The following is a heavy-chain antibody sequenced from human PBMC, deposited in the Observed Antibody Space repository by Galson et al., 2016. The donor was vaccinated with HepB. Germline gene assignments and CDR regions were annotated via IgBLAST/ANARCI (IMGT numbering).Heavy chain of an antibody. Sequence: ETLSLTCLVSGYSISSGLYWGWIRQPPGKGLEWIGYIYFSGSVYYNPSLKSRVTISVDTSKNHFSLKVRSVTAADTAVYYCARAEPDSNFDYWGQGKLVTVSS. D-gene: IGHD1-14*01. V-gene: IGHV4-38-2*02. CDR2: IYFSGSV. J-gene: IGHJ4*02. CDR1: GYSISSGLY. CDR3: ARAEPDSNFDY.